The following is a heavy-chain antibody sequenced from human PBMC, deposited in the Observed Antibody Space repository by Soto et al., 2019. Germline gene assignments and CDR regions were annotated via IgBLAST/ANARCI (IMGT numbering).Heavy chain of an antibody. CDR1: GGSISSGGYY. CDR2: LYYSGST. D-gene: IGHD2-21*01. Sequence: QVQLQESGPGLVKPSQTLSLTCTVSGGSISSGGYYWSWIRQHPGKGLEWIGYLYYSGSTYYNPSLKRRVTISVDTSKNQFSLKLSSVTAADTAVYYCAASCVGCGGFIYYGMDVWGQGTTVTVSS. CDR3: AASCVGCGGFIYYGMDV. J-gene: IGHJ6*02. V-gene: IGHV4-31*03.